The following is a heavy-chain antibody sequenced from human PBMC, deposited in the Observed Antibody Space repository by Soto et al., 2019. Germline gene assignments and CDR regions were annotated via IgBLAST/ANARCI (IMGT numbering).Heavy chain of an antibody. CDR1: GYSISSGYY. Sequence: SETLSLTCNVSGYSISSGYYWGCIRQPPGKGLEWIGSIYHSGSTYYNPSLKSRVTISVDTSKNQFSLKLSSVTAADTAVYYCARNGPRANEGYGMDVWGQGTTVTVSS. V-gene: IGHV4-38-2*02. CDR2: IYHSGST. J-gene: IGHJ6*02. CDR3: ARNGPRANEGYGMDV. D-gene: IGHD2-8*01.